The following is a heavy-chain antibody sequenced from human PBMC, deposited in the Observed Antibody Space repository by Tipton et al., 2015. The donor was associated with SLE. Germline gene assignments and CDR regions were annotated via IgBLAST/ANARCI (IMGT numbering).Heavy chain of an antibody. CDR3: ARETQQLRAFDI. J-gene: IGHJ3*02. CDR2: ISSSGSTI. V-gene: IGHV3-48*03. D-gene: IGHD6-13*01. Sequence: SLRLSCAASGFTFSSYEMNWVRQAPGKGLEWVSYISSSGSTIYYADSVKGRFTISRDNAKNSLYLQMNSLRAEDTAVYYCARETQQLRAFDIWGQGTMVTVSS. CDR1: GFTFSSYE.